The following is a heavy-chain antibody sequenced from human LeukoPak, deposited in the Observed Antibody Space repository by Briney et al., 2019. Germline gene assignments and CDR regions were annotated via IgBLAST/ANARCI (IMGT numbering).Heavy chain of an antibody. CDR1: GFTFSSYN. J-gene: IGHJ4*02. CDR2: ISSSSSHI. D-gene: IGHD3-10*01. CDR3: SDVSGSY. Sequence: GGSLRLSCAASGFTFSSYNMNWVRQAPGKGLEWVSFISSSSSHIYYADSVKGRFTISRDNAKNSLYLQMNSLRAEDTAVYYCSDVSGSYWGQGTLVTISS. V-gene: IGHV3-21*01.